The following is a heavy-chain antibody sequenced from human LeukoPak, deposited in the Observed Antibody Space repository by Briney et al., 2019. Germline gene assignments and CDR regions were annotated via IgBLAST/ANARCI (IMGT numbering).Heavy chain of an antibody. CDR2: INPNSGGT. CDR3: ARVGDLASWNYFDY. CDR1: GYTFTGYY. V-gene: IGHV1-2*04. Sequence: ASVEVSCKASGYTFTGYYMHWVRQAPGQGLEWMGWINPNSGGTNYAQKFQGWVTMTRDTSISTAYMELSRLRSDDTAVYYCARVGDLASWNYFDYWGQGTLVTVSS. D-gene: IGHD3-10*01. J-gene: IGHJ4*02.